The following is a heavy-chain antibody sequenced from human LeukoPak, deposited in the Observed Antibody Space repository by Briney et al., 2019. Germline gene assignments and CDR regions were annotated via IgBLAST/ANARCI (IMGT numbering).Heavy chain of an antibody. V-gene: IGHV4-59*01. J-gene: IGHJ5*02. CDR2: IYYSGST. CDR3: ARVGHSSSWYLNWFDP. D-gene: IGHD6-13*01. Sequence: PSETLSLTCTVSGGSISSYYWSWIRQPPGKGLEGIGYIYYSGSTNYNPSLKSRVTISVNTSKNQFSLKLSSVTAADTAVYYCARVGHSSSWYLNWFDPWGQGTLVTVSS. CDR1: GGSISSYY.